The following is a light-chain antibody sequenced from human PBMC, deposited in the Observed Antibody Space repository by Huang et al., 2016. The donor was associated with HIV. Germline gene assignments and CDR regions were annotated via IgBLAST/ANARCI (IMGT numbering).Light chain of an antibody. CDR1: QSVSVY. Sequence: EIVLAQSPVTLSLSPGERATLACRASQSVSVYLAWYQQKAGQPPRLLIYNASNRANGIPARFSGSGYGTDFTLTISSLEPEDFAVYYCQQRSDWPPTFGRGTKVEIK. CDR3: QQRSDWPPT. J-gene: IGKJ1*01. V-gene: IGKV3-11*01. CDR2: NAS.